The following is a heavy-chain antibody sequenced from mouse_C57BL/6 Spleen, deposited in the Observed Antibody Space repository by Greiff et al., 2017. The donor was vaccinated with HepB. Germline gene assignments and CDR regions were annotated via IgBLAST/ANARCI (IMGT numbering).Heavy chain of an antibody. CDR1: GYTFTSYW. CDR3: ARQDYSNAMDY. J-gene: IGHJ4*01. D-gene: IGHD2-5*01. V-gene: IGHV1-61*01. CDR2: IYPSDSET. Sequence: QVQLQQSGAELVRPGSSVKLSCKASGYTFTSYWMDWVKQRPGQGLEWIGNIYPSDSETHYNQKFKDKATLTVDKSSSTAYMQLSSLTSEDSAVYYCARQDYSNAMDYWGQGTSVTVSS.